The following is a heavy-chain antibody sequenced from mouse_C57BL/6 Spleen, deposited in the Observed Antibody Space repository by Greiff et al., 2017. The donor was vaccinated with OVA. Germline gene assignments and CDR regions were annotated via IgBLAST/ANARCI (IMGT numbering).Heavy chain of an antibody. Sequence: QVQLQQSGAELARPGASVKLSCKASGYTFTSYGISWVKQRTGQGLEWIGEIFPRSGNTYYNEKFKGKATLTADKSSSTAYMELRRLTSEDSAVYFCARYYYGSNLPFDYWGQGTTLTVSS. CDR3: ARYYYGSNLPFDY. J-gene: IGHJ2*01. V-gene: IGHV1-81*01. CDR1: GYTFTSYG. CDR2: IFPRSGNT. D-gene: IGHD1-1*01.